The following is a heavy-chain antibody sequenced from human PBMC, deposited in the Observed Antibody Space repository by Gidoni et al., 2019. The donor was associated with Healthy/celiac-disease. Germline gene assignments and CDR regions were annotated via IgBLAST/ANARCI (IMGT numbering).Heavy chain of an antibody. CDR2: IIPIFGTA. CDR3: AGEIYCGGDCSLRPLDY. V-gene: IGHV1-69*01. D-gene: IGHD2-21*01. Sequence: QVQLVQSGAEVKKPGSSVKVSCEASGCTFSSYAISWVRQAPGQGLEWMGGIIPIFGTANYAQKFQGRVTITADESTSTAYMELSRLRSEETAVYYCAGEIYCGGDCSLRPLDYWGQGTLVTVSS. CDR1: GCTFSSYA. J-gene: IGHJ4*02.